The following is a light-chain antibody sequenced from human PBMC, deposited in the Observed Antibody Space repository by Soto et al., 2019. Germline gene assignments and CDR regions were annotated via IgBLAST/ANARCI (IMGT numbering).Light chain of an antibody. CDR2: EVS. Sequence: QSVQAQPAWVSLSDGPSITISCSGTSSDVGGYNYVSWYQQRPGKAPKLMIFEVSNRPSGVSNRFSGSKSDNTASLTISGLQGDDEADYYCSSYTGNSPFFVFGTGTKV. CDR3: SSYTGNSPFFV. J-gene: IGLJ1*01. V-gene: IGLV2-14*01. CDR1: SSDVGGYNY.